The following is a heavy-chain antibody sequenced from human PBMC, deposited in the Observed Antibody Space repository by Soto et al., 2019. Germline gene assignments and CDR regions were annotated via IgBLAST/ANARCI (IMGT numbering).Heavy chain of an antibody. CDR2: IYYSGST. D-gene: IGHD3-22*01. CDR1: GGSISSSSYY. Sequence: SETMSLTSPVSGGSISSSSYYWGWLRQPPGKGLEWIGSIYYSGSTYYNPSLKSRVTISVDTSKNQFSLKLSSVTAADTAVYYCARQGQGGITMIVVVSPYFDYWGQGTLVTVSS. J-gene: IGHJ4*02. V-gene: IGHV4-39*01. CDR3: ARQGQGGITMIVVVSPYFDY.